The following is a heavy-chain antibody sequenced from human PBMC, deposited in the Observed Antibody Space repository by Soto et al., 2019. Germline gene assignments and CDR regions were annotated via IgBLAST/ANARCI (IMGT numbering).Heavy chain of an antibody. D-gene: IGHD1-26*01. CDR1: GFTFSSYS. CDR3: AREPGASTRAAFDI. V-gene: IGHV3-21*01. J-gene: IGHJ3*02. CDR2: ISSSSSYI. Sequence: EVQLVESGGGLVKPGGSLRLSCAASGFTFSSYSMNWVRQAPGKGLEWVSSISSSSSYIYYADSVKGRFTISRDNAKNSLYLQLNSRRAEDTAVYYCAREPGASTRAAFDIWGQGTMVTVSS.